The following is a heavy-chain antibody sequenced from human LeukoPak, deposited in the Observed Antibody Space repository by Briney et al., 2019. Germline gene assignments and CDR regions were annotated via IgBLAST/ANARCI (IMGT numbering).Heavy chain of an antibody. V-gene: IGHV3-30-3*01. CDR2: ISYDGSNK. CDR3: AKDRDYLDY. CDR1: GFTFSSYA. Sequence: GGSLRLSCAASGFTFSSYAMHWVRQAPGKGLEWVAVISYDGSNKYYADSVKGRFTISRDNSKNTLYLQMNSLRAEDTAVYYCAKDRDYLDYWGQGTLVTVSS. J-gene: IGHJ4*02.